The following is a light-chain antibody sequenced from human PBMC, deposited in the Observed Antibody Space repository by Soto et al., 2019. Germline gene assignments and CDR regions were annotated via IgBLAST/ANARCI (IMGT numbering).Light chain of an antibody. CDR1: SSDVGGYKY. CDR2: EVN. J-gene: IGLJ1*01. V-gene: IGLV2-8*01. Sequence: QSALTQPPSASGSPGQSVTISCTGTSSDVGGYKYVSWYQQHPGKAPKLMIFEVNKRPSGVPDRFSGSKSGNPASLTVSGLQADDEADYYCSSYAGINNLGVFGTGTKLTVL. CDR3: SSYAGINNLGV.